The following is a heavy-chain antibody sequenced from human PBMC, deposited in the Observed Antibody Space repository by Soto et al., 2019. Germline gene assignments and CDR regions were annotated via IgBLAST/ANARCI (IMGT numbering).Heavy chain of an antibody. Sequence: ASVKVSCKASGGTFSSYAISWVRQAPGQGLEWMGGIIPIFGTANYAQKFQGRVTITADESTSTAYMELSSLRSEDTAVYYCARESYCSSTSCLYYSDYWGQGTLVTVSS. D-gene: IGHD2-2*01. CDR1: GGTFSSYA. V-gene: IGHV1-69*13. CDR3: ARESYCSSTSCLYYSDY. CDR2: IIPIFGTA. J-gene: IGHJ4*02.